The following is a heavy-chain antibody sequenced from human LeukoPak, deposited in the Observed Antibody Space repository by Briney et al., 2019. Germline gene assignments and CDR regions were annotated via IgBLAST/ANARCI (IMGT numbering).Heavy chain of an antibody. CDR1: GFTFYDYA. CDR2: ISWNSGSI. V-gene: IGHV3-9*01. D-gene: IGHD1-26*01. CDR3: AVGAATYYFDY. J-gene: IGHJ4*02. Sequence: GGSLRLSCAASGFTFYDYAMHWVRQAPGKGLEWVSGISWNSGSIGYADSVKGRFTISRDNAKNSLYLQMNSLRAEDTALYYCAVGAATYYFDYWGQGTLVTVSS.